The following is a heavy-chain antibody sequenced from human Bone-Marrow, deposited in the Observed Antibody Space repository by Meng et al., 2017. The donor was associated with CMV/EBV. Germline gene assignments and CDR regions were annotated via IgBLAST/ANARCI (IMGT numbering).Heavy chain of an antibody. V-gene: IGHV4-34*01. J-gene: IGHJ4*02. CDR3: ARQRIAARLFDY. CDR1: GGPFGDYY. CDR2: INHSGST. Sequence: CDVYGGPFGDYYWSWTRQPPGKGLEWFVEINHSGSTRYNPSLKSRVTISVDTSKKQFSLKLSSVTATDTAVYSCARQRIAARLFDYWGRGTLVTVSS. D-gene: IGHD6-13*01.